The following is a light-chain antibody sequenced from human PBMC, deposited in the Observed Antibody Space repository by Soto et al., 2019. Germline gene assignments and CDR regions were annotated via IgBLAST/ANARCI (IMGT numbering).Light chain of an antibody. CDR3: QQYGDSTFA. CDR2: AAT. J-gene: IGKJ3*01. Sequence: EIVLTQSPGTLSLSPGERATLSCRASQSIYINSLAWYQHKRGQAPRLLIYAATVRATAVPDRFNGSGSGTDFALTISRLEPEDSAMYYCQQYGDSTFAFGPGTKVDIX. V-gene: IGKV3-20*01. CDR1: QSIYINS.